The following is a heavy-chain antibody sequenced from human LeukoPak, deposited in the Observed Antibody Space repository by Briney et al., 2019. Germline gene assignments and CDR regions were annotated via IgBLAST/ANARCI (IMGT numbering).Heavy chain of an antibody. J-gene: IGHJ6*02. Sequence: ASVKVSCKASGYTLTSYYMHWVRQAPGQGLEWMGIINPSGGSTSSAQKFQGRVTMTRDTSTSTVYMEMSSLRSEDTAVYYCARVSGYCSGGRCYGLPSHGMDVWGQGTTVTVSS. V-gene: IGHV1-46*01. CDR3: ARVSGYCSGGRCYGLPSHGMDV. CDR2: INPSGGST. CDR1: GYTLTSYY. D-gene: IGHD2-15*01.